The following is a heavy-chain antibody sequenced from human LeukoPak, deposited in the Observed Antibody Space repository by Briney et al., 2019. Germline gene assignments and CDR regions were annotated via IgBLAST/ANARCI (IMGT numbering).Heavy chain of an antibody. CDR2: IRYDGSNK. V-gene: IGHV3-30*02. CDR1: GFTFSSYG. J-gene: IGHJ6*03. D-gene: IGHD6-13*01. CDR3: AKDSGSSLLEYMDV. Sequence: GGSLRLSCAASGFTFSSYGMHWVRQAPGKGLEWVAFIRYDGSNKYYADSVKGRFTISRDNSKNTLYLQMNSLRAEDTAVYYCAKDSGSSLLEYMDVWGKGTTVIVSS.